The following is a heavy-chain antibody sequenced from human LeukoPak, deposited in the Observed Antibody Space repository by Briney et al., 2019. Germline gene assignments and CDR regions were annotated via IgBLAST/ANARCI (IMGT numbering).Heavy chain of an antibody. CDR1: GGSISSYY. V-gene: IGHV4-34*01. CDR2: INHSGST. D-gene: IGHD5-12*01. J-gene: IGHJ3*02. Sequence: SETLSLTCTVSGGSISSYYWSWIRQPPGKGLEWIGEINHSGSTNYNPSLKSRVTISVDTSKNQFSLKLSSVTAADTAVYYCASLVATIKGAFDIWGQGTMVTVSS. CDR3: ASLVATIKGAFDI.